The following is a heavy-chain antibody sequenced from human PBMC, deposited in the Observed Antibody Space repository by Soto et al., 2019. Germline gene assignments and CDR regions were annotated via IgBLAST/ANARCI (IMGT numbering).Heavy chain of an antibody. CDR1: GFTFSNAW. J-gene: IGHJ2*01. CDR3: TTDEMDCSSTSCFYWYFDL. V-gene: IGHV3-15*01. Sequence: EVQLVESGGGLVKPGGSLRLSCAASGFTFSNAWMSWVRQAPGKGLEWVGRSKSKTDGGTTDYAAPVKGRFTISRDDSKNTLYLQMNSLKTEDTAVYYCTTDEMDCSSTSCFYWYFDLWGRGTLVTVSS. D-gene: IGHD2-2*01. CDR2: SKSKTDGGTT.